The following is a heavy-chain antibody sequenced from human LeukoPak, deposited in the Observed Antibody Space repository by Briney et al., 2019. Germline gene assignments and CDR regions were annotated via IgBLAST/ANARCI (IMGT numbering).Heavy chain of an antibody. CDR3: ARHVHRGYSYGLKNWFDP. J-gene: IGHJ5*02. Sequence: GESLKISCKGSGYSFTSYWIGWVRQMPGKGLEWMGIIYPGDSDTRYSPSFQGQVTISADKSISTAYLQWSSLKASDTAMYYCARHVHRGYSYGLKNWFDPWGQGTLVTVSS. CDR2: IYPGDSDT. V-gene: IGHV5-51*01. CDR1: GYSFTSYW. D-gene: IGHD5-18*01.